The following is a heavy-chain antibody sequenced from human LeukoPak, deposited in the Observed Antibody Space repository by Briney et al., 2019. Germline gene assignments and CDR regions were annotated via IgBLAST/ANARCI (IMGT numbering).Heavy chain of an antibody. CDR3: ARARIQTTHAFDY. V-gene: IGHV3-21*01. J-gene: IGHJ4*02. Sequence: GGSLRLSRAASGFTFSSYSMNWVRQAPGKGLEWVSSISSSSSYIYYADSVKGRFTISRDNAKNSLYLQMNSLRAEDTAVYYCARARIQTTHAFDYWGQGTLVTVSS. CDR2: ISSSSSYI. CDR1: GFTFSSYS. D-gene: IGHD5-18*01.